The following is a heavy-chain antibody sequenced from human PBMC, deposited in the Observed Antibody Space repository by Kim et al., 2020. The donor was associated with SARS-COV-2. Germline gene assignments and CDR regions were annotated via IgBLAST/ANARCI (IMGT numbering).Heavy chain of an antibody. V-gene: IGHV3-11*01. J-gene: IGHJ6*02. CDR1: GFTFSDYS. CDR2: ISISGSTI. D-gene: IGHD4-17*01. CDR3: ARGTYGDYFQGMDI. Sequence: GGSLRLSCAASGFTFSDYSMNWIRQAPGEGLEWVSYISISGSTIFYADSVKGRLTISRDNAKNSLYLQMKSLRAEDTAVYYCARGTYGDYFQGMDIWGQG.